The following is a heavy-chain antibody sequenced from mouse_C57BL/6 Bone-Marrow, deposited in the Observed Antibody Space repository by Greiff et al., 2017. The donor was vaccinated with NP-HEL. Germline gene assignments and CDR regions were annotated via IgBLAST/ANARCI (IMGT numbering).Heavy chain of an antibody. D-gene: IGHD4-1*01. J-gene: IGHJ3*01. CDR3: ARDWAFAY. CDR2: IYPGDGDT. Sequence: VQLKESGAELVKPGASVKISCKASGYAFSSYWMNWVKQRPGKGLEWIGQIYPGDGDTNYNGKFKGKATLTADKSSSTAYMQLSSLTSEDSAVYFCARDWAFAYWGQGTLVTVSA. CDR1: GYAFSSYW. V-gene: IGHV1-80*01.